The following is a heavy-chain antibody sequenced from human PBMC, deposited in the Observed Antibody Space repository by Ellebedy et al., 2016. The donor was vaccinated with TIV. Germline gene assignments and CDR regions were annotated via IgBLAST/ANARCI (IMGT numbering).Heavy chain of an antibody. J-gene: IGHJ4*02. CDR1: GGSISSGSYF. D-gene: IGHD6-13*01. Sequence: MPSETPSLTCTVSGGSISSGSYFWGWIRQPPGKGLEWIGSIYYSGSTYYNPSLKSRVTISVDTSKNQFSLKLTSVTAADTAIYYCARLAAAAATFDYWGQGTLVTVSS. CDR2: IYYSGST. V-gene: IGHV4-39*01. CDR3: ARLAAAAATFDY.